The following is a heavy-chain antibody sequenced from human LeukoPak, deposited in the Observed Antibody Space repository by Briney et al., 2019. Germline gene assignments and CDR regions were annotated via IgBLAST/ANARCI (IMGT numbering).Heavy chain of an antibody. CDR3: GRPGNTWRFDY. V-gene: IGHV3-7*01. CDR2: MKQDGSER. Sequence: GGSLRLSCAASGFTFGNSWMTWVRQAPGKGLEWVANMKQDGSERYYVDSVKGRFTISRDNARDSLYLQMNSLRDDDTAVYYCGRPGNTWRFDYWGQGTLVTVSS. J-gene: IGHJ4*02. CDR1: GFTFGNSW.